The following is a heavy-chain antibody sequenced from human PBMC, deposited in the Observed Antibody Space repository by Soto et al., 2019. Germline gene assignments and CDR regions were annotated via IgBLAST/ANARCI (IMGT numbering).Heavy chain of an antibody. CDR1: GGTFSGYT. Sequence: GASVKVSCKASGGTFSGYTISWVRQAPGQGLEWMGRIIPILGIANYAQKFQGRVTITADKSTSTAYMELSSLRSEDTAVYYCAGLEYQLLDPNWFDPWGQGTLVTVS. CDR2: IIPILGIA. CDR3: AGLEYQLLDPNWFDP. D-gene: IGHD2-2*01. V-gene: IGHV1-69*02. J-gene: IGHJ5*02.